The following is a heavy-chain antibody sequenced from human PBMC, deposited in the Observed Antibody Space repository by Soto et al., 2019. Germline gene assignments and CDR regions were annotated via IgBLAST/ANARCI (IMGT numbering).Heavy chain of an antibody. Sequence: QVQLQQWGAGLLKPSETLSLTCAVYGGSFSGYYRSWIRQPPGKGLEWIGEINHSGSTNYNPSLKSRVTISVDTSKNQFSLKLSSVTAADTAVYYCARGVDSSGYHPHFDYWGQGTLVTVSS. CDR1: GGSFSGYY. V-gene: IGHV4-34*01. CDR2: INHSGST. J-gene: IGHJ4*02. D-gene: IGHD3-22*01. CDR3: ARGVDSSGYHPHFDY.